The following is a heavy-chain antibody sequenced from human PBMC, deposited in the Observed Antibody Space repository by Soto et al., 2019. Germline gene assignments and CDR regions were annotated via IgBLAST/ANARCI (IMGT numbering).Heavy chain of an antibody. CDR2: ISYDGSNK. CDR1: GFTFSSYG. J-gene: IGHJ4*02. V-gene: IGHV3-30*03. D-gene: IGHD6-19*01. CDR3: GMGGGVAGVLDY. Sequence: QVQLVESGGGVVQPGRSLRLSCAASGFTFSSYGMHWVRQAPGKGLEWVAVISYDGSNKYYADSVKGRFTISRDNSKNKLDRQMNRLRAEDTGVYYCGMGGGVAGVLDYWGQGTLVTVSS.